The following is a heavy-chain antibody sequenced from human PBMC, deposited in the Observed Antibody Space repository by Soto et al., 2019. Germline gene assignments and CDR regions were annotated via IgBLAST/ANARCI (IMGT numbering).Heavy chain of an antibody. CDR3: ARLSGPYGRRHYFDY. CDR2: ISSSGSTI. J-gene: IGHJ4*02. D-gene: IGHD3-16*01. Sequence: GGSLRLSCAASGFTFSSYEMNWVRQVPGKGRELVSYISSSGSTIHYADSVKGRFTIYRDNAKSSLYLKMNSMRPEDTAVYYCARLSGPYGRRHYFDYWGQGTLVTVSS. CDR1: GFTFSSYE. V-gene: IGHV3-48*03.